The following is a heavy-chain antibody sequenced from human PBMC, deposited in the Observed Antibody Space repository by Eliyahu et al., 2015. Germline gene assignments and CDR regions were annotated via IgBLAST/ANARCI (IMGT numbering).Heavy chain of an antibody. D-gene: IGHD3-22*01. CDR2: XIPIFXTA. J-gene: IGHJ6*02. Sequence: QVQLVQSGAEVKKPGSSVKVSCKASGGTFSSXAISWXRQAPGQGLXXMGGXIPIFXTANYXQKFQGRVTITADESTSTAYMELXSLRSEDTAVYYCARDDWGGGRYYYDSSGYRGYDYYGMDVWGQGTTVTVSS. CDR3: ARDDWGGGRYYYDSSGYRGYDYYGMDV. CDR1: GGTFSSXA. V-gene: IGHV1-69*01.